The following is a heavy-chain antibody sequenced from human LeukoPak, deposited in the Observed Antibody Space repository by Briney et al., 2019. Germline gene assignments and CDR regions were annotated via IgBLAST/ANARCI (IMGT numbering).Heavy chain of an antibody. CDR2: ISYDGSNK. D-gene: IGHD1-26*01. Sequence: GGSLRLSCAASGFTFSSYGMHWVRQAPGKGLEWVAVISYDGSNKYYADSVKGRFTTSRDNSKNTLYLQMNSLRAEDTAVYYCAKDLPSSGSYSSGFDYWSQGTLVTVSS. CDR1: GFTFSSYG. CDR3: AKDLPSSGSYSSGFDY. J-gene: IGHJ4*02. V-gene: IGHV3-30*18.